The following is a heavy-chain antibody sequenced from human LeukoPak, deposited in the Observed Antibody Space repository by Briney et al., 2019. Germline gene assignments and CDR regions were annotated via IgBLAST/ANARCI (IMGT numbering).Heavy chain of an antibody. D-gene: IGHD3-16*01. CDR3: ARGGAGPLRD. CDR2: ISNSGSP. V-gene: IGHV4-59*13. J-gene: IGHJ4*02. Sequence: SETLSLTCTVSSASFSSYYWSWVRQPPGGGLEWIGYISNSGSPSYNPSFKSRVTFSADTSKNHLSLKLNSVTPADTAVYFCARGGAGPLRDWGQGTLVTVSS. CDR1: SASFSSYY.